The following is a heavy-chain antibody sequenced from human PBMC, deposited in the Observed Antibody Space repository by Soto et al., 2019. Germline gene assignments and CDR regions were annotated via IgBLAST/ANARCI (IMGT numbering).Heavy chain of an antibody. Sequence: ASVKVSCKASGYTFTSYYMHWVRQAPGQGLEWMGIINPNSGITNYAQNFQGRVTMTRDTSTSTVYMELSSLKSEDTAVYYCARSRGAAAGINWFDPWGQGTLVTVSS. J-gene: IGHJ5*02. CDR3: ARSRGAAAGINWFDP. CDR1: GYTFTSYY. D-gene: IGHD6-13*01. CDR2: INPNSGIT. V-gene: IGHV1-46*03.